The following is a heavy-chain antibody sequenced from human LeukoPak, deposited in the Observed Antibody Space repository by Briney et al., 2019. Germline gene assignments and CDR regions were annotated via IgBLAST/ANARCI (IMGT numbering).Heavy chain of an antibody. CDR2: ISGSGGST. D-gene: IGHD1-26*01. Sequence: GGSLRLSCAASGFTFSSYAMSWVRQAPGKGLEWVSAISGSGGSTYYADSVKGRFTISRDNSKNTLYLQMNSLRAGDTAVYYCAREIGPIVIREPYWGQGTLVTVSS. CDR3: AREIGPIVIREPY. J-gene: IGHJ4*02. V-gene: IGHV3-23*01. CDR1: GFTFSSYA.